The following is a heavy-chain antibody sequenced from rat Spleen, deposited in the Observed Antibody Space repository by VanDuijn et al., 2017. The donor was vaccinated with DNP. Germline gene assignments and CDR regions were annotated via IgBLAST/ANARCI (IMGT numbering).Heavy chain of an antibody. J-gene: IGHJ2*01. D-gene: IGHD1-12*01. CDR3: ARRVTIQGFHY. CDR2: ITSSGST. V-gene: IGHV3-1*01. CDR1: GYSITSNY. Sequence: EVQLQESGSGLVKPSQSLSLTCSVTGYSITSNYWGWIRKFPGNKMEWIGHITSSGSTFFNPSLKSRISIIRDTSKNQFFLQLNSVTTEDTATYYCARRVTIQGFHYWGQGVMVTVSS.